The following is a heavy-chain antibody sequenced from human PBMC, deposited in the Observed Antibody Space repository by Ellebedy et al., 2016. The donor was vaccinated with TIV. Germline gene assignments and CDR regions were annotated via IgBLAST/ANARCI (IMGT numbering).Heavy chain of an antibody. CDR1: GFSFNDYY. CDR2: SRNKVNSYST. J-gene: IGHJ3*02. D-gene: IGHD4-17*01. CDR3: VRKVEAGDGYDI. V-gene: IGHV3-72*01. Sequence: GGSLRLSCAASGFSFNDYYMDWVRQAPGKGLEWVARSRNKVNSYSTEYVASVQGRFATSRDGSRTSLYLQMSSLKIEDTAVYYCVRKVEAGDGYDIWGQGTMVIVSS.